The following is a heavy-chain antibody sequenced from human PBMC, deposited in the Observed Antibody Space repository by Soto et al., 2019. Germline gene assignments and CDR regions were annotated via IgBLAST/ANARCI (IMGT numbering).Heavy chain of an antibody. Sequence: QVQLVQSGAEVKKPESSVKVSCKASGGSFSSYVISWVRQAPGQGLEWMGGIIPMFGTANYVPKFQDRVTITADESTSTAYMELSSLRSDDTAVYYCAKEASSSSEGVDWFDPWGQGTLVTVSS. CDR2: IIPMFGTA. D-gene: IGHD6-6*01. V-gene: IGHV1-69*01. CDR3: AKEASSSSEGVDWFDP. CDR1: GGSFSSYV. J-gene: IGHJ5*02.